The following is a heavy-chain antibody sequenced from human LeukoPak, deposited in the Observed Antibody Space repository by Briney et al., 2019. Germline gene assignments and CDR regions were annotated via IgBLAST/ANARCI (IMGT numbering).Heavy chain of an antibody. V-gene: IGHV4-59*01. CDR3: ARDRRDYGDYLGWFDP. J-gene: IGHJ5*02. Sequence: SETLSLTCTVSGGSISSYYWSWIRQPPGKGLEWIGYIYYSGSTNYNPSLKSRVTISVDTSKNQFSLKLSSVAAADTAVYYCARDRRDYGDYLGWFDPWGQGTLVTVSS. CDR1: GGSISSYY. CDR2: IYYSGST. D-gene: IGHD4-17*01.